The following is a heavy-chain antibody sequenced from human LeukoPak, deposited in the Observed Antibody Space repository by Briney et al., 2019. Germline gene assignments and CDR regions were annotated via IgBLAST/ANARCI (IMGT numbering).Heavy chain of an antibody. D-gene: IGHD5-18*01. J-gene: IGHJ4*02. CDR1: GFTFSSYS. V-gene: IGHV3-23*01. CDR2: ISGSGGST. Sequence: GGSLRLSCAAFGFTFSSYSMNWVRQAPGKGLEWVSAISGSGGSTYYADSVKGRFTISRDNSKNTLYLQMNSLRAEDTAVYYRAKSVDTATPTNYWGQGTLVTVSS. CDR3: AKSVDTATPTNY.